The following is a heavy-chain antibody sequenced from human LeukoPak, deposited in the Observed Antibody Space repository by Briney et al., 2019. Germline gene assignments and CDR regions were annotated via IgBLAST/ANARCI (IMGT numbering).Heavy chain of an antibody. CDR2: IVVGSGNT. CDR3: AAGYIGGAMVTNAFDI. D-gene: IGHD5-18*01. J-gene: IGHJ3*02. Sequence: VSCKXSGFSFTNSAVQWVRQARGQGLEWIGWIVVGSGNTIYVQKFQERVTITRDMSTSTAYMELRSLRSEDTAVYYCAAGYIGGAMVTNAFDIWGQGTMVXV. V-gene: IGHV1-58*01. CDR1: GFSFTNSA.